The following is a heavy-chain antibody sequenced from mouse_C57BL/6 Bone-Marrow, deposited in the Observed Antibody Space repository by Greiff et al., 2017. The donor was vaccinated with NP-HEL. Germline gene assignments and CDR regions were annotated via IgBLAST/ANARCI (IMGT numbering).Heavy chain of an antibody. CDR2: ISSGGSYT. J-gene: IGHJ4*01. CDR1: GFTFSSYG. CDR3: ARRGYYAMDY. Sequence: EVQVVEPGGDLVKPGGSLKLSCAASGFTFSSYGMSWVRQTPDKRLEWVATISSGGSYTYYPDSVKGRFTISRDNAKNTLYLQMSSLKSEDTAMYYCARRGYYAMDYWGQGTSVTVSS. V-gene: IGHV5-6*01.